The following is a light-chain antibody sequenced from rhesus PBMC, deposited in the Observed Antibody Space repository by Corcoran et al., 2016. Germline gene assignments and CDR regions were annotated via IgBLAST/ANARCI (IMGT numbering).Light chain of an antibody. Sequence: QAALTQPRSVSGSPGQSVTISCTGTTSDIGGYNYVSWYQQYPGTAPKLLIYEVSKRPSGVSDRFSGSKSGNTASLTIAGLPAEAEAGYYCVSYAGSYTFLFGSGTKLXVL. CDR2: EVS. V-gene: IGLV2-32*01. J-gene: IGLJ6*01. CDR3: VSYAGSYTFL. CDR1: TSDIGGYNY.